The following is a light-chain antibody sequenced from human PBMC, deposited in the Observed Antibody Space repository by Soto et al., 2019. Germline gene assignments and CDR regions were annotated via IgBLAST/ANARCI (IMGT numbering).Light chain of an antibody. V-gene: IGKV3-11*01. Sequence: EIVLTQSPATLSLSPGERATLSCRASQSVRSYLVWYQQKPGQSPMLLMYEASTRATGIPARFSGGGSGTDFPLTISSLEPEDSAVYYCQQCTNWPWTFGQGTKVEIK. J-gene: IGKJ1*01. CDR2: EAS. CDR1: QSVRSY. CDR3: QQCTNWPWT.